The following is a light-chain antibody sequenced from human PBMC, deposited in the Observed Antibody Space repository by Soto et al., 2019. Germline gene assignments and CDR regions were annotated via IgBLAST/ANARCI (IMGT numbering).Light chain of an antibody. CDR3: QQSSNIPWT. J-gene: IGKJ1*01. CDR2: STS. Sequence: IQLTQSPSSLSASVGDRVTVSCRSSQNIDNYLNWYVERPGKAPELLIYSTSNLKSGVPSRFRGSGSGTHFSLTISGLQSEDFATYYCQQSSNIPWTFGQGTKVESK. V-gene: IGKV1-39*01. CDR1: QNIDNY.